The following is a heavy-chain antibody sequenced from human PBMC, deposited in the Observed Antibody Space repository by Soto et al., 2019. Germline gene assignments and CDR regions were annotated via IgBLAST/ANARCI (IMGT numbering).Heavy chain of an antibody. D-gene: IGHD3-9*01. CDR1: GFTFSSYA. Sequence: GGSLRLSCAASGFTFSSYAMSWVRQAPGKGLEWVSAISGSGGSTYYADSVKGRFTISRDNSKNTLYLQMNSLRAEDTAVYYCAKVHSLGTYYDILTGYYNPAPGFDYWGQGTLVTVSS. V-gene: IGHV3-23*01. J-gene: IGHJ4*02. CDR3: AKVHSLGTYYDILTGYYNPAPGFDY. CDR2: ISGSGGST.